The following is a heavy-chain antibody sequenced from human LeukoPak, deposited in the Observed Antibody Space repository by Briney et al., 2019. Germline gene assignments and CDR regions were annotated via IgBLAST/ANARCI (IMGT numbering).Heavy chain of an antibody. CDR3: VREWWYLDY. CDR1: GFTFTSYS. D-gene: IGHD2-15*01. Sequence: GGSLRLSCAASGFTFTSYSMTWVRQAPGRGLEWVARIKEDGTDIHYVDSVKGRFTISRDNAKRSLYLQMNSLRAEDTAVYYCVREWWYLDYWGHGTLVTVSP. V-gene: IGHV3-7*05. J-gene: IGHJ4*01. CDR2: IKEDGTDI.